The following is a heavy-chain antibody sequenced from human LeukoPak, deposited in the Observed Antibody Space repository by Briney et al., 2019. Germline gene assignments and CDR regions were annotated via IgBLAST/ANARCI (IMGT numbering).Heavy chain of an antibody. CDR1: GSTFTVYY. Sequence: ASVKVSCKASGSTFTVYYIHWLRQAPGQGLEWMGRISPNSGATNYAQKFQGRVTMTRDTSISTAYMELSRLTSDDSAVYYCARVVTGTGWFDPCGQGTLVTVSS. CDR3: ARVVTGTGWFDP. V-gene: IGHV1-2*06. CDR2: ISPNSGAT. J-gene: IGHJ5*02. D-gene: IGHD1-1*01.